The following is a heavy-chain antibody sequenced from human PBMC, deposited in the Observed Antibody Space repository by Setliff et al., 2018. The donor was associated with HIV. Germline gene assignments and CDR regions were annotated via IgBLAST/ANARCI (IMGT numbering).Heavy chain of an antibody. J-gene: IGHJ6*03. CDR2: INHSGRT. CDR1: GGSFSDNY. D-gene: IGHD2-15*01. Sequence: SETLSLTCAVYGGSFSDNYWSWIRQSPGKGLEWIGEINHSGRTNYNPSLKSRVTISVDTSKNQFSLKLRSVTAADTAMYYCASVSITYWYSIPTFYYYYMDVWGKGTKVTVSS. CDR3: ASVSITYWYSIPTFYYYYMDV. V-gene: IGHV4-34*01.